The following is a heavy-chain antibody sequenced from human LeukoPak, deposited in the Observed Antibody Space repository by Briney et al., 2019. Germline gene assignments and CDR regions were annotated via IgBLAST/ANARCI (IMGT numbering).Heavy chain of an antibody. CDR2: IKQDGTKE. D-gene: IGHD6-6*01. CDR1: GFTFSDAW. Sequence: GGSLRLSCAASGFTFSDAWMNWVRQAPGKGLEWVANIKQDGTKEVYVDSVKGRFTISRDNAKNSLFLQMDTLRAEDTAVYYCARDPYSSTWSYGMDVWGQGTTVTVSS. CDR3: ARDPYSSTWSYGMDV. J-gene: IGHJ6*02. V-gene: IGHV3-7*03.